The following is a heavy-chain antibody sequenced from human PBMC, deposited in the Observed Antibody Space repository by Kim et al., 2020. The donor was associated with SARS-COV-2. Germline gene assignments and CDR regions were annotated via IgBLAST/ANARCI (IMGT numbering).Heavy chain of an antibody. D-gene: IGHD3-16*01. J-gene: IGHJ4*02. CDR3: ARVGERWLRECDY. Sequence: YQQPLKGQVTLSVDTAKNQFSLKLSSVTAADTAVYYCARVGERWLRECDYWGQGTLVTVSS. V-gene: IGHV4-39*07.